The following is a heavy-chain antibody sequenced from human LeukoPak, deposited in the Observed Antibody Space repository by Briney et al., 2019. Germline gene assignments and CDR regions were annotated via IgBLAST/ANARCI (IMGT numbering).Heavy chain of an antibody. CDR3: ARDRGRADIVVVVAATGYYYGMDV. D-gene: IGHD2-15*01. Sequence: ASVKVSCKASGYTFTSYDINWVRQATGQGLEWMGWMNPNSGNTGYAQKFQGRVTMTRNTSISTAYMELSSLRSEDTAVYYCARDRGRADIVVVVAATGYYYGMDVWGQGTTVTVSS. V-gene: IGHV1-8*01. CDR1: GYTFTSYD. CDR2: MNPNSGNT. J-gene: IGHJ6*02.